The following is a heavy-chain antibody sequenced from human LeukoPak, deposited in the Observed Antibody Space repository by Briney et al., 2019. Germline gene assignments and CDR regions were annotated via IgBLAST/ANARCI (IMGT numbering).Heavy chain of an antibody. CDR3: ASLWLGRNNLLAP. V-gene: IGHV5-51*03. Sequence: GESLKISCKGSGYSLISYWIGSVRQMPGKGLEWVWIIYPGDSDTRYSPSFEGHVPISADKSISTAYLPWSRLKTSDTATFPCASLWLGRNNLLAPGGQGTLVTVYS. CDR2: IYPGDSDT. J-gene: IGHJ5*02. D-gene: IGHD6-19*01. CDR1: GYSLISYW.